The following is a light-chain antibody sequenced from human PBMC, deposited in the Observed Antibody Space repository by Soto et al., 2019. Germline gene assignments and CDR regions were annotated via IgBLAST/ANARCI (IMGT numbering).Light chain of an antibody. J-gene: IGLJ1*01. CDR2: GSS. Sequence: QSVLTQPPSVSGAPGQRVTFSCTGSTSNIGAGYDVHWYQQLPGTSPKLLIFGSSNRPSGVPDRFSASRSGSSASLAITGLQAEDEADYYCQSYDSSLSGSDVFGSGTKLTVL. V-gene: IGLV1-40*01. CDR3: QSYDSSLSGSDV. CDR1: TSNIGAGYD.